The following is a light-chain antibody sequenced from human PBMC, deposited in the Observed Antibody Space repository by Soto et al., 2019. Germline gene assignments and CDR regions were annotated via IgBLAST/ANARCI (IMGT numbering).Light chain of an antibody. Sequence: QYVLTQPPSASGSPGQSVTISCTGTSSDVGGYNYVSWYQQHPGKAPKLMIYEVSKRPSGVPDRFSGSKSGNTASLTVSGLQAEDEADYYCSSYAGSNNFVFGGGTTLTVL. CDR1: SSDVGGYNY. V-gene: IGLV2-8*01. CDR2: EVS. J-gene: IGLJ2*01. CDR3: SSYAGSNNFV.